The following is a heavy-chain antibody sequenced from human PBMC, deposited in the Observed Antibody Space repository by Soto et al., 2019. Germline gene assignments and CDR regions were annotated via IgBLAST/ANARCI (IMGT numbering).Heavy chain of an antibody. CDR1: GYSINSVYY. CDR3: AGVVTIFGVVIDWFDP. J-gene: IGHJ5*02. V-gene: IGHV4-38-2*01. Sequence: PSETLSLTCAVSGYSINSVYYWGWIRQPPEKGLKWIGRINDSGRTYYNPSLKSRVNFKVDTSKNKFSLKLSSVTAEYTAVYYCAGVVTIFGVVIDWFDPWGQGTLVPVSP. CDR2: INDSGRT. D-gene: IGHD3-3*01.